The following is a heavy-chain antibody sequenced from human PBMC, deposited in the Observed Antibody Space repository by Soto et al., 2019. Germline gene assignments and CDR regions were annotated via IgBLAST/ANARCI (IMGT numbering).Heavy chain of an antibody. Sequence: SETLSLTCTVSGGSISSGGYYWSWIRQHPGKGLEWIGYIYYSGSTYYNPSLKSRVTISVDTSKNQFSLKLSSVTAAVTAVYYCARDPILTGFYYYGMDVWGQGTTVT. CDR2: IYYSGST. CDR1: GGSISSGGYY. V-gene: IGHV4-31*03. D-gene: IGHD3-9*01. CDR3: ARDPILTGFYYYGMDV. J-gene: IGHJ6*02.